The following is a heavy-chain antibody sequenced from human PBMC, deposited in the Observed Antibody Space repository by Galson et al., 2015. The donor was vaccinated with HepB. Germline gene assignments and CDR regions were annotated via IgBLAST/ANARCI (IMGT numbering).Heavy chain of an antibody. CDR3: AKSSKV. J-gene: IGHJ4*02. Sequence: SLRLSCAASGFSFSNYWMHWVRQAPGKGLAWVSRIKSDGSITSYADSVKGRFTISRDNAKNTVYLQMNSLRSEDTAVYYCAKSSKVWGQGTLVTVSS. D-gene: IGHD4-11*01. CDR2: IKSDGSIT. V-gene: IGHV3-74*01. CDR1: GFSFSNYW.